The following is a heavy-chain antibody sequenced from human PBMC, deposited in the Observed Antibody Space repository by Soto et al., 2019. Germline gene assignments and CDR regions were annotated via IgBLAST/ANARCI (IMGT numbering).Heavy chain of an antibody. CDR3: ASRGGDEGVYYYGMDV. CDR2: IYHSGST. V-gene: IGHV4-4*02. CDR1: GGSISSSNW. D-gene: IGHD3-10*01. Sequence: EPLSLTCAVSGGSISSSNWWSWVRQPPGKGLEWIGEIYHSGSTNYNPSIKSRVTISVDKSTNQFSLKLSSVTAAETAVYDCASRGGDEGVYYYGMDVWGQWTTVTVSS. J-gene: IGHJ6*02.